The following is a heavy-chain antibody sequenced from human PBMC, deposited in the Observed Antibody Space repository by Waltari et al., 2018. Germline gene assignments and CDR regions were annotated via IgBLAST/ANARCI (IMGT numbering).Heavy chain of an antibody. J-gene: IGHJ6*02. CDR1: EFSFSSYA. CDR3: ARDYCDRTNCHGMDV. Sequence: QVQLVESGGGVVQPGRSLRLSCAASEFSFSSYAMHWVRQAPGKGLEWVAVISNNERNIYYIDSVKCRFTISRDNSKKMLYLQMNSLRSEDTAVYYCARDYCDRTNCHGMDVWGQGTTVTVSS. CDR2: ISNNERNI. V-gene: IGHV3-30*04. D-gene: IGHD2-2*01.